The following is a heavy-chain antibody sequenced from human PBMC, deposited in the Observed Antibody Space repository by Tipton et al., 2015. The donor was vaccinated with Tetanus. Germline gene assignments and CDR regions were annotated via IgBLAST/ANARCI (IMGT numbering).Heavy chain of an antibody. CDR3: ARAIFVFSKRAPFAS. CDR2: ISASGST. V-gene: IGHV4-61*08. CDR1: GGSLRSGDHY. Sequence: TLSLTCTVSGGSLRSGDHYWSWIRQPPGKGLEWLAYISASGSTNSNYSLKSRITISRDTSKNQFSLKLASVTAADTAVYFCARAIFVFSKRAPFASWAQETLV. J-gene: IGHJ4*02. D-gene: IGHD3-3*02.